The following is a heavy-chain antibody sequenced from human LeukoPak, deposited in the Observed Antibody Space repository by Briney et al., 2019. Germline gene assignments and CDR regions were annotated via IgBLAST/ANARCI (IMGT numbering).Heavy chain of an antibody. CDR3: ARVPQLGISDY. CDR2: IYYSGST. V-gene: IGHV4-39*07. J-gene: IGHJ4*02. CDR1: GGSISSYY. D-gene: IGHD7-27*01. Sequence: SETLSLTCTVSGGSISSYYWGWIRQPPGKGLEWIGSIYYSGSTYYNPSLKSRVTISVDTSKNQFSLKLSSVTAADTAVYYCARVPQLGISDYWGQGTLVTVSS.